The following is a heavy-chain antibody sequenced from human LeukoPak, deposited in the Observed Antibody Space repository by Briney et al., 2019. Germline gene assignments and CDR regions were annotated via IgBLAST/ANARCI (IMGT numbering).Heavy chain of an antibody. J-gene: IGHJ4*02. CDR3: ARARVAARTFDY. CDR2: INPNSGGT. CDR1: GYTFTGYY. V-gene: IGHV1-2*02. Sequence: ASVKVSCKASGYTFTGYYMHWVRQAPGQGLEWMGWINPNSGGTNYAQKFQGRVTMTRDTSISTAYMELSRLRSDDTAVYYCARARVAARTFDYWGQETLVTVSS. D-gene: IGHD6-6*01.